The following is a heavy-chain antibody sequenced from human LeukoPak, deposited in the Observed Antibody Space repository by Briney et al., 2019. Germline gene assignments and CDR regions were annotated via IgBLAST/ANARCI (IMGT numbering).Heavy chain of an antibody. V-gene: IGHV4-61*01. CDR2: IFHSGSI. CDR3: ARAPQPTSYGDYGKRYFDL. CDR1: GGSVSSGSYY. J-gene: IGHJ2*01. D-gene: IGHD4-17*01. Sequence: PSETLSLTCTVSGGSVSSGSYYWSWIRQPPGKGLEWIGYIFHSGSINNNPSLKSRVTISVDTSKNQFSLKLTSVTAADTAVYYCARAPQPTSYGDYGKRYFDLWGRGTLVTVSS.